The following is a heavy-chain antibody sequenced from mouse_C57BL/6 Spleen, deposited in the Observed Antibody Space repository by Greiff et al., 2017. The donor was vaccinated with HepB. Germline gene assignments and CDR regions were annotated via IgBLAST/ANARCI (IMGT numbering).Heavy chain of an antibody. V-gene: IGHV1-42*01. D-gene: IGHD1-1*01. CDR1: GYSFTGYY. Sequence: VQLQQSGPELVKPGASVKISCKASGYSFTGYYMNWVKQSPEKSLEWIGEINPSTGGTTYNQKFKAKATLTVDKSSSTAYMQLKSLTSEDSAVYYCARDYGAYSGEGALVTVSA. CDR2: INPSTGGT. J-gene: IGHJ3*01. CDR3: ARDYGAY.